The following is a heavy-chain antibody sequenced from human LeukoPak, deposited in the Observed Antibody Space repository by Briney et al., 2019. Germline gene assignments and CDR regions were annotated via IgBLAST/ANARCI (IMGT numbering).Heavy chain of an antibody. CDR3: VRDGGVSGYDLLDY. CDR1: GFPFHNYW. Sequence: GGSLRLSCAASGFPFHNYWMTWVRQAPGKGLEWVAQVNQDGNEAHYADSVKARYTISRDNAKSSVSLQMNSLRAEDTAVYYCVRDGGVSGYDLLDYWGQGTLVTVSS. J-gene: IGHJ4*02. V-gene: IGHV3-7*01. CDR2: VNQDGNEA. D-gene: IGHD5-12*01.